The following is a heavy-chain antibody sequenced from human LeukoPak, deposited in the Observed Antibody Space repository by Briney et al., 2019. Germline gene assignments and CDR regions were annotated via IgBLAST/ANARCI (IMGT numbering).Heavy chain of an antibody. CDR3: AREYGSGSYTGIDY. V-gene: IGHV1-18*01. J-gene: IGHJ4*02. Sequence: GASVRVSCKASGYTFINYGITWVRQAPGQGLEWMGWISAYNSAYDGNTHYAQKLQGRVTMTTDTSTNTGYMELRSLRSDDTAVYYCAREYGSGSYTGIDYWGQGTLVTVSS. D-gene: IGHD3-10*01. CDR1: GYTFINYG. CDR2: ISAYNSAYDGNT.